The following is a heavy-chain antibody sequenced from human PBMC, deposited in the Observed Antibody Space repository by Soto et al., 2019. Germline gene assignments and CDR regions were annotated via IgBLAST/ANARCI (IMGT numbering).Heavy chain of an antibody. CDR3: ARDGQYRTDGFDI. J-gene: IGHJ3*02. CDR1: GFTCSSHG. D-gene: IGHD5-12*01. V-gene: IGHV3-23*01. CDR2: LSRGGGST. Sequence: EAQLLESGGGSVQPGGTLRLSCAASGFTCSSHGMSWIRQAPGKGLEWISGLSRGGGSTYYVDSVKGRFTISRDNAKNTLDLIMKSLRVEDTALYYCARDGQYRTDGFDIWGQGTMVTVSS.